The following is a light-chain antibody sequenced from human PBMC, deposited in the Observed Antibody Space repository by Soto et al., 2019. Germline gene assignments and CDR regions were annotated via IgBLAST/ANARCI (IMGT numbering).Light chain of an antibody. Sequence: QSALTQPASVSGSPGQSITISCTGTSSDVGTYNLVSWYQHHPGKAPKLILYEGTKRPSGVSNRFSGSTSGNTASLTISGLQADDQTDYYCCSNAGYNTYVFGTGTKLTVL. CDR3: CSNAGYNTYV. CDR2: EGT. V-gene: IGLV2-23*01. CDR1: SSDVGTYNL. J-gene: IGLJ1*01.